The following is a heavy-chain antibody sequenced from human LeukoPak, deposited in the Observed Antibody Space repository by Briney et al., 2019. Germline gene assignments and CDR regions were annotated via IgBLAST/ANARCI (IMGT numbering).Heavy chain of an antibody. J-gene: IGHJ4*02. Sequence: PGGSLRLSCAACGFTVSSNYMSWVRQAPGKGLEWVSVIYSGGSTYYADSVKGRFTISRDNSKNTLYLQMNSLRAEDTAVYYCARDPDYGFDYWGQGTLVTVSS. CDR3: ARDPDYGFDY. CDR1: GFTVSSNY. CDR2: IYSGGST. V-gene: IGHV3-53*01. D-gene: IGHD4-17*01.